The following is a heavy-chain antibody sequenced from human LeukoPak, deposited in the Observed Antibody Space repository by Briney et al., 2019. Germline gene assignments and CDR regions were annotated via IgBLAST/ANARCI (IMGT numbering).Heavy chain of an antibody. Sequence: GGSLRLSCPPSGFTFIIYSMSCVRLAPGKGLEWVSSISSSSSYIYYADSVKGRFTISRDNAKNSLYLQMHSLRAEDTAVYYCARDREDIAAADGGFDPWGQGTLVTVSS. J-gene: IGHJ5*02. CDR3: ARDREDIAAADGGFDP. V-gene: IGHV3-21*01. CDR2: ISSSSSYI. D-gene: IGHD6-13*01. CDR1: GFTFIIYS.